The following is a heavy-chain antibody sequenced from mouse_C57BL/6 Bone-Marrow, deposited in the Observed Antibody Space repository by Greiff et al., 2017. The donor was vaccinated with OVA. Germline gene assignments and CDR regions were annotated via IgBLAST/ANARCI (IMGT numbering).Heavy chain of an antibody. J-gene: IGHJ4*01. Sequence: EVQLQQSGPELVKPGDSVKISCKASGYSFTGYFMNWVMQSHGKSLEWIGRINPYNGDTFYNQKFKGKATLTVDKSSSTADMELRSLTSEDSAVYYGARDGNYHYAMDYWGQGTSVTVSS. D-gene: IGHD2-1*01. CDR2: INPYNGDT. CDR1: GYSFTGYF. CDR3: ARDGNYHYAMDY. V-gene: IGHV1-20*01.